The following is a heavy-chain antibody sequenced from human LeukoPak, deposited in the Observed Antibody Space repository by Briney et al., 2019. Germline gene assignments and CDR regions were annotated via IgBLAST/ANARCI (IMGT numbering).Heavy chain of an antibody. D-gene: IGHD2-15*01. V-gene: IGHV3-74*01. CDR2: INSDGGGT. CDR1: GFTFSSYS. J-gene: IGHJ4*02. Sequence: GGSLRLSCAASGFTFSSYSMNWVRQAPGKGLVWVSRINSDGGGTNYAAFVKGRFTVSRDNAKNSLYLQMNSLRVEDTAVYYCARGGGSFYNYWGQGTLVTVSS. CDR3: ARGGGSFYNY.